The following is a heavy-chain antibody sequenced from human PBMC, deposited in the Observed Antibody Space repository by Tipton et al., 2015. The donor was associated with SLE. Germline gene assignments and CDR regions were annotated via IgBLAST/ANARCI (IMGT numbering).Heavy chain of an antibody. CDR3: ARHGMVNYYYYGKDV. CDR1: GGSISSYY. V-gene: IGHV4-59*08. Sequence: LRLSCSVSGGSISSYYWSWIRQPPAKGLEWIGFIYYNGKTNYNSSLKSRVTISVDTSKSQFSLKLRSVTAADTAVYYCARHGMVNYYYYGKDVWGQGP. CDR2: IYYNGKT. J-gene: IGHJ6*02. D-gene: IGHD4-23*01.